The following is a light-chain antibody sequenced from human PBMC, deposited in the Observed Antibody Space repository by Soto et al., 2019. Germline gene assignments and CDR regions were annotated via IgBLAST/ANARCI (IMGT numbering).Light chain of an antibody. Sequence: EIVLTQSPATLSLSPGERVTLPCRASQSIGFYLTWYQHKPAQAPRLLIYDASKRATGIPARFSGSGSGTDFIPTISSLEPEDFEVYYCQQSSHWPLTLAGGTNVEIK. CDR3: QQSSHWPLT. CDR1: QSIGFY. V-gene: IGKV3-11*01. J-gene: IGKJ4*01. CDR2: DAS.